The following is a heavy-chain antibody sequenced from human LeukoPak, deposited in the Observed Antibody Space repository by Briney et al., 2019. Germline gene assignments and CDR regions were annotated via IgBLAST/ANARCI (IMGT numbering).Heavy chain of an antibody. CDR3: ARLGYSSSLKFDY. V-gene: IGHV4-59*08. CDR1: GGSIRSYY. CDR2: ISNSGST. J-gene: IGHJ4*02. D-gene: IGHD6-13*01. Sequence: PSETLSLTRTVSGGSIRSYYWSWVRQPPGKGLEWIGYISNSGSTNYNPSLKSRVTISEDTSKNQFSLKLSSVTAADTAVYYCARLGYSSSLKFDYWGQGTLVTVSS.